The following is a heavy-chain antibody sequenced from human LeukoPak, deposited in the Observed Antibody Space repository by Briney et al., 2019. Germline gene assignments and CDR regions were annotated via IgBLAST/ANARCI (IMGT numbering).Heavy chain of an antibody. CDR2: IIWDSGII. Sequence: PGGSLRLSCAASGFTFYDYAMRWVRQAPGKGLEGVSDIIWDSGIIGYADSLQGRFQLSRDNAKNHLYLQMNSLRAEDMALYYCAKDRGSVAVGGAFDIWGQGTMVTVSS. D-gene: IGHD6-19*01. J-gene: IGHJ3*02. V-gene: IGHV3-9*03. CDR1: GFTFYDYA. CDR3: AKDRGSVAVGGAFDI.